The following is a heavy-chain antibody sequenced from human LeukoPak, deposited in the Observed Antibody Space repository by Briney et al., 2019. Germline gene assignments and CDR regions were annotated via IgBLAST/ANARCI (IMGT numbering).Heavy chain of an antibody. CDR1: GYTFTSYY. CDR3: ARAYYDILTGYYLYFDY. J-gene: IGHJ4*02. CDR2: ISAYNGNT. Sequence: ASVKVSCKASGYTFTSYYMHWVRQAPGQGLEWMGWISAYNGNTNYAQKLQGRVTMTTDTSTSTAYMELRSLRSDDTAVYYCARAYYDILTGYYLYFDYWGQGTLVTVSS. D-gene: IGHD3-9*01. V-gene: IGHV1-18*04.